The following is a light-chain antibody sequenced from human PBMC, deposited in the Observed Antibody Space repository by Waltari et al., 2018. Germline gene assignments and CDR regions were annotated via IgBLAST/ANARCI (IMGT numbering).Light chain of an antibody. Sequence: EIMMTQSPATLSVSPGERATLSCRVSQSVSRKLAWYQQKPGQAPRLLIYDTSSRATDIPARFSGSGSGTEFTLTISSLQSEEFAVYYCQQYSNWPPWTFSQGTKVEI. V-gene: IGKV3-15*01. CDR3: QQYSNWPPWT. J-gene: IGKJ1*01. CDR2: DTS. CDR1: QSVSRK.